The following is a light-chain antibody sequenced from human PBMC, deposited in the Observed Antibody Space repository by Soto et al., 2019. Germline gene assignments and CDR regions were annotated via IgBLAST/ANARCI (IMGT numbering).Light chain of an antibody. CDR3: VAWDDSLSGWV. CDR2: YSN. J-gene: IGLJ3*02. CDR1: NSNLGSNT. V-gene: IGLV1-44*01. Sequence: QSVLTQPSSASGTPGQTVTISCSGSNSNLGSNTANSLQQFPGTAPPDLIYYSNRRPSGVPDRFSGSRSGTSTSLTISGLQSEDEADYYCVAWDDSLSGWVFGGGTKLTVL.